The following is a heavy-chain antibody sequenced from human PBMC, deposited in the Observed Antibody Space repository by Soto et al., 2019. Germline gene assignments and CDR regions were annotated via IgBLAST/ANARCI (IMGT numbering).Heavy chain of an antibody. CDR1: GGSFSGYY. V-gene: IGHV4-34*01. D-gene: IGHD2-2*01. CDR2: INHSGST. Sequence: SETLSLTCAVYGGSFSGYYWSWIRQPPGKGLEWIGEINHSGSTNYNPSLKSRVTISVDTSKNQFSLKLSSVTAADTAVYYCARGRSVVVPAAIKNWFDPWGQGTLVTGSS. CDR3: ARGRSVVVPAAIKNWFDP. J-gene: IGHJ5*02.